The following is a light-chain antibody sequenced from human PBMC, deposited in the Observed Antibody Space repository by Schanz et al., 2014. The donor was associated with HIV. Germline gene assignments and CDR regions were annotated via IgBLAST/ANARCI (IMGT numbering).Light chain of an antibody. CDR1: QSVLYNSHNKNY. V-gene: IGKV4-1*01. CDR2: WAS. Sequence: DIVMTQSPDSLAVSLGERATINCKSSQSVLYNSHNKNYLAWYQQKPGQPPKLLIYWASTRESGVPDRFSGSGSGTDFTLTISSLQAEDVAVYYCQQYYTTPPLFTFGPGTKVDIK. J-gene: IGKJ3*01. CDR3: QQYYTTPPLFT.